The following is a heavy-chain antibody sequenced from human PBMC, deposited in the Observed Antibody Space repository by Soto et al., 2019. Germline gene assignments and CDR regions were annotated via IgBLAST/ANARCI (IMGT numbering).Heavy chain of an antibody. CDR2: IFYSGST. D-gene: IGHD3-10*01. CDR3: ARRYGWLYFDY. CDR1: GDSISSSNYF. J-gene: IGHJ4*02. V-gene: IGHV4-39*01. Sequence: SETLSLTCTVSGDSISSSNYFWVWIRQPPGKGLEWIGTIFYSGSTYYNPSLKSRVTISVDTSKNQFSLKLTSVTAADTALYYCARRYGWLYFDYWGQGSLVTVSS.